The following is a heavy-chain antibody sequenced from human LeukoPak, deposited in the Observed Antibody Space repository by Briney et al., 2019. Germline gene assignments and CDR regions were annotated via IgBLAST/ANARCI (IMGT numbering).Heavy chain of an antibody. V-gene: IGHV4-34*01. Sequence: PSETLSLTCAVYGGSFSGYYWSRIRQPPGKGLEWIGEINHSGSTNYNPSLKSRVTISVDTSKNQFSLKLSSVTAADTAVCYCARSPYPGLRRRYFDYWGQGTLVTVSS. CDR3: ARSPYPGLRRRYFDY. CDR2: INHSGST. D-gene: IGHD2-15*01. J-gene: IGHJ4*02. CDR1: GGSFSGYY.